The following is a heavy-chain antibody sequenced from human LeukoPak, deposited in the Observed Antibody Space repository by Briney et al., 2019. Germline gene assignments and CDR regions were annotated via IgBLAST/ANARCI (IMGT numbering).Heavy chain of an antibody. CDR3: AQGSGQYFYY. V-gene: IGHV3-15*07. CDR2: IKSETAGGTT. D-gene: IGHD2-15*01. Sequence: GGSLRLSCAVSGLTVSNIWMNWVRQAPGKGPEWVGRIKSETAGGTTDFAAPVKGRFTISRDDSKNTLFLQLNSLTSDDTAVYYCAQGSGQYFYYWGQGTLVTVSS. J-gene: IGHJ4*02. CDR1: GLTVSNIW.